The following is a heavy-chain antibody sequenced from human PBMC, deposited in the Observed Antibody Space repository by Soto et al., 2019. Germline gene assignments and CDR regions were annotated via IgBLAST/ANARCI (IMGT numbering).Heavy chain of an antibody. V-gene: IGHV3-30*18. CDR1: GFTFSSYG. CDR2: ISYDGSNK. CDR3: AKDFWEYSSSSGVYFDL. D-gene: IGHD6-6*01. Sequence: QVQLVESGGGVVQPGRSLRLSCAASGFTFSSYGMHWVRQAPGKGLEWVAVISYDGSNKYYADSVKGRFTISRDNSENTLYLQMNSLRAEDTAVYYCAKDFWEYSSSSGVYFDLWGRGTLVTVSS. J-gene: IGHJ2*01.